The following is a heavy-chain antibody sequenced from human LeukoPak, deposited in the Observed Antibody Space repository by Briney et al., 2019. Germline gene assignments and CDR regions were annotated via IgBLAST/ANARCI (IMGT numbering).Heavy chain of an antibody. CDR1: GFTFSSYS. CDR3: ARDRGGSYSAIDY. J-gene: IGHJ4*02. V-gene: IGHV3-48*04. Sequence: GGSLRLSCAASGFTFSSYSMNWVRQAPGKGLEWVSFISSSSSTIYYADSVKGRFTISRDNAKNSLYLQMNSLRAEDTAVYYCARDRGGSYSAIDYWGQGTLGTVSS. CDR2: ISSSSSTI. D-gene: IGHD1-26*01.